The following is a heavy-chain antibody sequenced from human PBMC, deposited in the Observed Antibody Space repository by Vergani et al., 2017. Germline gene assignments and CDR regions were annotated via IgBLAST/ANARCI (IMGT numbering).Heavy chain of an antibody. Sequence: DVQLVESGGDLVQPGGSLRLSCAASGFTFSSYSMNWVRQAPGKGLEWISYISTTSDTIYYADSVRGRFTISRDNAKNSLYLEMNSLRVEDTAVYFCVRSLVAGKGGYWGQGTRVAVSS. CDR2: ISTTSDTI. J-gene: IGHJ4*02. CDR1: GFTFSSYS. D-gene: IGHD6-19*01. V-gene: IGHV3-48*01. CDR3: VRSLVAGKGGY.